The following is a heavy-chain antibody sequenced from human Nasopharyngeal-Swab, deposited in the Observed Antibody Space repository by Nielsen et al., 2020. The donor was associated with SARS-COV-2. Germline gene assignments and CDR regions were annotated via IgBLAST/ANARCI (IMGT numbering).Heavy chain of an antibody. CDR2: IRCKTYGGAP. D-gene: IGHD1-26*01. CDR3: ARSVGSFYGQGAFDI. CDR1: GFTFGDYA. V-gene: IGHV3-49*01. Sequence: GGSLRLSCTTSGFTFGDYAMSWFRQAPGKGLEWVGFIRCKTYGGAPEYAASVKGRFTISRDGAESIAYLQMNSLETEDTGVYYCARSVGSFYGQGAFDIWGQGTMVTVSS. J-gene: IGHJ3*02.